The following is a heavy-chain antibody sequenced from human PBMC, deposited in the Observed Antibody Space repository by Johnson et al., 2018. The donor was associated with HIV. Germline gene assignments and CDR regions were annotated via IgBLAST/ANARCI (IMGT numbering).Heavy chain of an antibody. D-gene: IGHD6-19*01. Sequence: EMQLVESGGGVARPGGSLRLSCEASGFSFDEYDMSWVRQAPGKGLEWVSGISWNSGSIGYADSVKGRFTISRDNAKNSLYLQMNSLRAEGTALYYCAKLAVADTWDAFDIWGQGTMVTVSS. CDR1: GFSFDEYD. CDR3: AKLAVADTWDAFDI. CDR2: ISWNSGSI. V-gene: IGHV3-20*04. J-gene: IGHJ3*02.